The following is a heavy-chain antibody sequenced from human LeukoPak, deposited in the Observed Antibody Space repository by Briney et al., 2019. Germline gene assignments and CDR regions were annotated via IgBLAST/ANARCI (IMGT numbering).Heavy chain of an antibody. Sequence: KPGGSLRLSCAASGFTFSSYEMNWVRQAPGKGLEWVSYISSSGSTIYYADSVKGRFTISRDNAKKSLYLQMNSLRAEDTAVYYCARGPLGWLQLSFDYWGQGTLVTVSS. CDR1: GFTFSSYE. D-gene: IGHD5-24*01. V-gene: IGHV3-48*03. CDR3: ARGPLGWLQLSFDY. CDR2: ISSSGSTI. J-gene: IGHJ4*02.